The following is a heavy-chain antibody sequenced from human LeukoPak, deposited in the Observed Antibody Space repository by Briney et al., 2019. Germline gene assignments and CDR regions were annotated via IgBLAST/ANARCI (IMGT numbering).Heavy chain of an antibody. CDR2: IYYSGST. V-gene: IGHV4-39*01. CDR1: SGSISSSNYF. Sequence: SETLSLTCTVPSGSISSSNYFWDWIRQPPGKGLEWIGGIYYSGSTKYNPSLKSRVTISVDTSKNQFSLKLSSVTAADTAVYYCARRSYNYYDSSGYSYYFDYWVQGTLVTVSS. J-gene: IGHJ4*02. CDR3: ARRSYNYYDSSGYSYYFDY. D-gene: IGHD3-22*01.